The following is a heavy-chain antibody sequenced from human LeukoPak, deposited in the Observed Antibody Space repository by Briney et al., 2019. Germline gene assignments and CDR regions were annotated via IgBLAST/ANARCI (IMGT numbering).Heavy chain of an antibody. CDR1: GFTFSSYA. V-gene: IGHV3-30-3*01. CDR3: ARTFRAVAGTYQPNFDY. J-gene: IGHJ4*02. Sequence: GGSLRLSCAASGFTFSSYAMHWVRQAPGKGLEWVAVISYDGSNKYYAHSVKGRFTISRDNSKNTLYLQMNSLRAEDTAVYYCARTFRAVAGTYQPNFDYWGQGTLVTVSS. CDR2: ISYDGSNK. D-gene: IGHD6-19*01.